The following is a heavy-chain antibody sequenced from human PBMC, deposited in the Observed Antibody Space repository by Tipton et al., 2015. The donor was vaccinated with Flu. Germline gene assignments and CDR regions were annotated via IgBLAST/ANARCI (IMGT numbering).Heavy chain of an antibody. V-gene: IGHV1-46*01. J-gene: IGHJ4*02. Sequence: QLVQSGAEVKKPGAPVRVSCKASTYTFSRYYIHWVRQAPGQGLEWMGIINPSGGATRNAQKFQDRLTMTRQSSTSTVYMELSSLRSDDTAVYYCASMISWEVVTASPFDYWGQGTLVTVSS. CDR2: INPSGGAT. D-gene: IGHD2-21*02. CDR1: TYTFSRYY. CDR3: ASMISWEVVTASPFDY.